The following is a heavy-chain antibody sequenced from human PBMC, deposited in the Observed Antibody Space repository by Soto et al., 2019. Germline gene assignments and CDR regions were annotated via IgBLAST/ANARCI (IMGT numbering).Heavy chain of an antibody. CDR3: AKEVTSGSYSHYYYGLAV. D-gene: IGHD1-26*01. Sequence: GRPMRRRWSASGVNRRDLGVGWVRQKARKGLERVSAISGSGNRTFHADSVKGRFTISRDNSKNALYLQMNSLGVEDTAVYYCAKEVTSGSYSHYYYGLAVWGQGTTVTVSS. CDR1: GVNRRDLG. J-gene: IGHJ6*02. CDR2: ISGSGNRT. V-gene: IGHV3-23*01.